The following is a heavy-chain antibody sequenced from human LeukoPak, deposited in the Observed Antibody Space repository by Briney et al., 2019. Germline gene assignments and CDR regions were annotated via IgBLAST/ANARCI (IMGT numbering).Heavy chain of an antibody. V-gene: IGHV3-53*01. CDR1: GLIVSNTY. CDR2: IYSGGST. CDR3: ASERASTYGPLGH. D-gene: IGHD5-18*01. Sequence: GGSLRLSCAASGLIVSNTYMTWVRQAPGKGLEWVSVIYSGGSTHYGDSVRGRFTISRDSSKNTLYLQMNNLKAEDTAVYYCASERASTYGPLGHWGQGTLVIVSS. J-gene: IGHJ4*02.